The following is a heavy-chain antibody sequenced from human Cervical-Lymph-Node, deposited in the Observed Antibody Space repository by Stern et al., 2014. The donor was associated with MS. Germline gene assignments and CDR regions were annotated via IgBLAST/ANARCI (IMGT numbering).Heavy chain of an antibody. D-gene: IGHD5-24*01. CDR3: ARGGRMASMFF. CDR2: IYSNGNT. Sequence: QGQLQESGPGLVKPSETLSLTCTVSGGSFSSYYWSWIRQPPGKGLEWIGHIYSNGNTDYKPSLRTRVTISLDTSKNQFSLRLTSMSPADTAVYYCARGGRMASMFFWGQGTLVTVSS. CDR1: GGSFSSYY. V-gene: IGHV4-59*01. J-gene: IGHJ4*02.